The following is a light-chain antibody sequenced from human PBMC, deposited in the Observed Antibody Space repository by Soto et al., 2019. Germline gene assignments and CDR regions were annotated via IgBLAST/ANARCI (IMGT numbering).Light chain of an antibody. CDR2: DVS. J-gene: IGLJ1*01. V-gene: IGLV2-14*01. Sequence: QSALTQPASVSVSPGQSSTISCTGTSSDVGGYNYVSWYQQHPGKAPKLMIYDVSNRPSGVSNRFSGSKSGNTASLTISGLQAEDEADYYCSSYTSSSSYVFGTGTKLTVL. CDR3: SSYTSSSSYV. CDR1: SSDVGGYNY.